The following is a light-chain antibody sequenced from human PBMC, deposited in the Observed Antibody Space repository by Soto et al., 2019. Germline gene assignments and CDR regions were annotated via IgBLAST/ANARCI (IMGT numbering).Light chain of an antibody. CDR3: QQYNSYST. J-gene: IGKJ1*01. CDR1: QSISSS. CDR2: DAS. V-gene: IGKV1-5*01. Sequence: DIQMTQFPSTLSASVGDRVTITCRAGQSISSSLAWYQQKPGKAPKLLISDASNLESGVPSRFSGSGSGTEFTLTISSLQPDDFATYYCQQYNSYSTFGQGTKVEIK.